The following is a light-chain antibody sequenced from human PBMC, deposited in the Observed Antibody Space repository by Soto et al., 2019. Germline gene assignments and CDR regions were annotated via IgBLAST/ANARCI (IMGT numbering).Light chain of an antibody. CDR1: QSVSSN. CDR3: QQYNNWPPIT. CDR2: GAS. J-gene: IGKJ5*01. Sequence: EIVMTQSPATLSVSPVDRATLSCRASQSVSSNLAWYQQKPRQAPRLLISGASTRATGIPARFSGSGSGTEFTLTITSLQSEDFAVYYCQQYNNWPPITFGQGTRLEIK. V-gene: IGKV3-15*01.